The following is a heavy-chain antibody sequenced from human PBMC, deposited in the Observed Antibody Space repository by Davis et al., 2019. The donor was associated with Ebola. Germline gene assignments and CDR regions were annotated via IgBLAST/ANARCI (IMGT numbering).Heavy chain of an antibody. V-gene: IGHV4-39*07. CDR1: GDSISGSIYY. Sequence: MPGGSLRLSCTVSGDSISGSIYYWAWIRQSPERGLEWIATIYYSGSANYTPSLKSRATISVDTSKNQLSLKLTSVTAADSAVYYCARPMDFGYGDPFDVWGQGTKVTVSS. J-gene: IGHJ3*01. CDR3: ARPMDFGYGDPFDV. CDR2: IYYSGSA. D-gene: IGHD5-18*01.